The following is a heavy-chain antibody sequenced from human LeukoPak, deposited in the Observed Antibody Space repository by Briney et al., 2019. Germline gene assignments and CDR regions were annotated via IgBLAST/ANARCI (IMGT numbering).Heavy chain of an antibody. CDR3: ARGGGIAAAGTALDWFDP. Sequence: PSETLSLTCTVSGDSISRGGYYWSWIRQHPGKGLEWNGYIYYSGSTYYNPSLKSRVTISVDPSKNQFSLKRSSVTAADTAVYYCARGGGIAAAGTALDWFDPWGQGTLVTVSS. V-gene: IGHV4-31*03. CDR2: IYYSGST. D-gene: IGHD6-13*01. J-gene: IGHJ5*02. CDR1: GDSISRGGYY.